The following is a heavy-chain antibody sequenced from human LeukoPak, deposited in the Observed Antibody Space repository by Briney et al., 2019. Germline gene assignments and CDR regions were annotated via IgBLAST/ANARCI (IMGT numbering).Heavy chain of an antibody. D-gene: IGHD1-14*01. CDR2: INGDGGRT. CDR3: AKDIKGTNYYYYGMGA. CDR1: GFTFSNSA. J-gene: IGHJ6*02. V-gene: IGHV3-23*01. Sequence: PGGSLRLSCAASGFTFSNSAMTWVRQAPGKGLDWVSAINGDGGRTYHADSVKGRFTISRDNSKNTLYLQINSLRVEDTAVYYCAKDIKGTNYYYYGMGAWGQGTTVTVSS.